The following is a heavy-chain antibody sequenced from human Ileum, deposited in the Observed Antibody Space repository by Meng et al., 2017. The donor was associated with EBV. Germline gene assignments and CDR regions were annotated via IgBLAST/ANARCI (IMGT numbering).Heavy chain of an antibody. CDR3: AIYAEGAGGKGY. J-gene: IGHJ4*02. D-gene: IGHD6-13*01. Sequence: VHLQESGPVLVNRSQTLSLTHAVSCGSSSNGSYHWSWIRQPPGKGLEWIGHSGSPSYNPSLRSRLTISVDPSKNQFSLRLDSATAADTAVYYCAIYAEGAGGKGYWGQGTLVTASS. CDR2: HSGSP. V-gene: IGHV4-30-4*01. CDR1: CGSSSNGSYH.